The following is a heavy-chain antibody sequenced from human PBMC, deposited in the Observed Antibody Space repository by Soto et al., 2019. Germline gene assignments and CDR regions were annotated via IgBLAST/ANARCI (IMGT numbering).Heavy chain of an antibody. CDR3: ALIAAADDSDY. CDR2: IYYSGST. J-gene: IGHJ4*02. Sequence: SETLSLTCTVSGGSISSSSYYWGWIRQPPGKGLEWIGSIYYSGSTYYNPSLKSRVTISVDTSKNQFSLKLSSVTAADTAVYYCALIAAADDSDYWGQGTLVTVSS. D-gene: IGHD6-13*01. CDR1: GGSISSSSYY. V-gene: IGHV4-39*01.